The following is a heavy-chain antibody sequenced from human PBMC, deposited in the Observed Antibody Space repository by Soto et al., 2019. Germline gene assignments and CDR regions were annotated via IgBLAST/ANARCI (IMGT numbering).Heavy chain of an antibody. CDR3: AREGVSSSWYYYYAMDV. Sequence: SETLSLTCTVSGGSISSYYWSWIRQPPGKGLEWIGYISYSGSTNYNASLKSRVAISVDTSKNQFSLKLSSVTAADTAVYYCAREGVSSSWYYYYAMDVGGQGTTVTVSS. J-gene: IGHJ6*02. V-gene: IGHV4-59*01. CDR1: GGSISSYY. D-gene: IGHD6-13*01. CDR2: ISYSGST.